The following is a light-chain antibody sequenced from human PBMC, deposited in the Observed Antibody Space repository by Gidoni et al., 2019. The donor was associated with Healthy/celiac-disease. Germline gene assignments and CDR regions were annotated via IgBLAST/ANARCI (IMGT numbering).Light chain of an antibody. CDR3: QQSYSTHPRIT. CDR1: QSSSSY. J-gene: IGKJ5*01. V-gene: IGKV1-39*01. CDR2: AAS. Sequence: DIQMTQSPSSLSASVGDRVTITCRASQSSSSYLNWYQQNPGKAPKLLIYAASSLQSGVPSRFSGSGSGTDYTLTISSLQPEDFATYYCQQSYSTHPRITFGQGTRLEIK.